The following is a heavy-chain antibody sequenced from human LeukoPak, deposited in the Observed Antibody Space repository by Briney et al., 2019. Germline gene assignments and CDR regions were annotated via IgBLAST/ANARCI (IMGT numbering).Heavy chain of an antibody. CDR2: ISSSGSTI. Sequence: GGSLRLSCAASGFTFSDYYMSWIRQAPGKGLEWVSYISSSGSTIYYADSVKGRFTISRDNAKNSLYLQMNSLRAEDTAVYYCAGTYDYVWGSYRHTSNWGQRTLVTVSS. D-gene: IGHD3-16*02. CDR3: AGTYDYVWGSYRHTSN. J-gene: IGHJ4*02. CDR1: GFTFSDYY. V-gene: IGHV3-11*01.